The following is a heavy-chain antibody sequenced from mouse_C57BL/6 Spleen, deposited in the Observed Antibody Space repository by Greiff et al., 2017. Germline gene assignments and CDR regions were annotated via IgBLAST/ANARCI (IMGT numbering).Heavy chain of an antibody. CDR3: ARGTGTAY. D-gene: IGHD4-1*01. CDR2: LYPGDGDT. V-gene: IGHV1-82*01. Sequence: QVQLQQSGPELVKPGASVKISCTASGYAFSSSWMNWVKQRPGKGLEWIGRLYPGDGDTKSNGKFKGTATLTANKSSSTAYMQLRDLTAEDSGVYVCARGTGTAYWGQGTLVTVSA. J-gene: IGHJ3*01. CDR1: GYAFSSSW.